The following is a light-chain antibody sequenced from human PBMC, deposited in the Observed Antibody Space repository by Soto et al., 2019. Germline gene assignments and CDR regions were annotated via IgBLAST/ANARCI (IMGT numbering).Light chain of an antibody. Sequence: DTVLTQSAGTLSLSRGERATLSCGASQSVNSGYIAWYQVKPGQAPRLLTYEASSRATGIPDRFSCGGSGTEFTLSISKVEPEDFAVYYCRQYGRPPRDTLGQGARLEI. CDR2: EAS. CDR3: RQYGRPPRDT. J-gene: IGKJ5*01. V-gene: IGKV3-20*01. CDR1: QSVNSGY.